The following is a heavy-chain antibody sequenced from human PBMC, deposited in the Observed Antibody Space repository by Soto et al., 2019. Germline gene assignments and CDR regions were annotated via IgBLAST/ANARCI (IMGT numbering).Heavy chain of an antibody. J-gene: IGHJ4*02. Sequence: EVQLVQSGAEVKKPGESLKISCKVSGYRFTSKWITWVRQKPGKGLEWMGRIDPNDSETKYSPSSQGHVTISADKFSATAYLHWSSLKASDTAIYYCARRINNAGPYADYWGQGTLVTVSS. CDR1: GYRFTSKW. CDR2: IDPNDSET. CDR3: ARRINNAGPYADY. V-gene: IGHV5-10-1*03. D-gene: IGHD1-20*01.